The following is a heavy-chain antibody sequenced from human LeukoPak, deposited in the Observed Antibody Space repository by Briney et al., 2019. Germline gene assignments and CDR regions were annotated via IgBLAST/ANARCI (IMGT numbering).Heavy chain of an antibody. J-gene: IGHJ4*02. CDR1: GFTFSSYG. D-gene: IGHD1-14*01. CDR2: ISYDGSNK. Sequence: TGGSLRLSCAASGFTFSSYGMHWVRQAPGKGLEWVAVISYDGSNKYYADSVKGRFTISRDNSKNTLYLQMNSLRAEDTAVYYCATDVIAPGFNYWGQGTLVTVSS. V-gene: IGHV3-30*19. CDR3: ATDVIAPGFNY.